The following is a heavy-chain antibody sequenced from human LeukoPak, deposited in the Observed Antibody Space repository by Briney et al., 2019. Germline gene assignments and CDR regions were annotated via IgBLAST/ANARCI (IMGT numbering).Heavy chain of an antibody. D-gene: IGHD3-22*01. CDR2: IYYSGST. Sequence: SETLSLTCTVSGGSISSYYWSWIRQPPGKGLERIGYIYYSGSTNYNPSLKSRVTIPVDTSKNQFSLKLSSVTAADTAVYYCARDSPLMEYYYDSSGFGWFDPWGQGTLVTVSS. CDR3: ARDSPLMEYYYDSSGFGWFDP. J-gene: IGHJ5*02. CDR1: GGSISSYY. V-gene: IGHV4-59*01.